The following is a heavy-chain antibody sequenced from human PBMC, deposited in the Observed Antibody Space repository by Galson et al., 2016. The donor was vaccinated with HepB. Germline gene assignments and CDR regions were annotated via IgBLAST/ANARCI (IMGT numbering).Heavy chain of an antibody. J-gene: IGHJ4*02. D-gene: IGHD6-13*01. V-gene: IGHV3-23*01. Sequence: SLRLSCAASGFTFKNYALSWVRQAPGKGLEWVSGITGSAYTTYYADSVKGRFTISRDYSKNTLYLQMNSLRAEDTAVYYYAKDLRVGQQVAYYFNFWSQGSLVTVSS. CDR2: ITGSAYTT. CDR1: GFTFKNYA. CDR3: AKDLRVGQQVAYYFNF.